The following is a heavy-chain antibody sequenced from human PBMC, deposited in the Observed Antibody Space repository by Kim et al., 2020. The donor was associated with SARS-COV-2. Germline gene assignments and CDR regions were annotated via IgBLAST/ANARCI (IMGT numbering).Heavy chain of an antibody. J-gene: IGHJ4*02. Sequence: SETLSLTCTVSSDSMSSYYWSWIRQLPRKGLEWIGYIFYSGSTNYNPSLKSRVTISWDTSRNQFSLDQTSVIDADTAVYYCARSEGRASWHQFDYWGQGILVTVSS. CDR2: IFYSGST. CDR3: ARSEGRASWHQFDY. V-gene: IGHV4-59*01. CDR1: SDSMSSYY.